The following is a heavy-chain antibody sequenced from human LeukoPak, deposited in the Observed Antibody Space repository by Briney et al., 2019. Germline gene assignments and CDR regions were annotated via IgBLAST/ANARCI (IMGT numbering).Heavy chain of an antibody. D-gene: IGHD3-22*01. Sequence: LRLSCAASGFTFSSYAMSWIRQHPGKGLEWIGYIYYSGSTYYNPSLKGRVTISVDTSKNQFSLKLSSVTAADTAMYYCASLARSTDYYSAEYFQHWGQGTLVSVSS. J-gene: IGHJ1*01. CDR1: GFTFSSYA. V-gene: IGHV4-31*02. CDR2: IYYSGST. CDR3: ASLARSTDYYSAEYFQH.